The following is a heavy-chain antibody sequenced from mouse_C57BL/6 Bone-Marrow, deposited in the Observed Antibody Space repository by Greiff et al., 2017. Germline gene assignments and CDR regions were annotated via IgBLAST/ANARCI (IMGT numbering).Heavy chain of an antibody. CDR1: GYTFTDYE. D-gene: IGHD2-2*01. V-gene: IGHV1-15*01. CDR3: TRVWLPWYFDV. Sequence: VQLQQSGAELVRPGASVTLSCKASGYTFTDYEMHWVKQTPVHGLEWIGAIDPETGGTAYNQKFKGKAILTADKSSSTAYMELRSLTSEDSAVYYCTRVWLPWYFDVWGTGTTVTVSS. J-gene: IGHJ1*03. CDR2: IDPETGGT.